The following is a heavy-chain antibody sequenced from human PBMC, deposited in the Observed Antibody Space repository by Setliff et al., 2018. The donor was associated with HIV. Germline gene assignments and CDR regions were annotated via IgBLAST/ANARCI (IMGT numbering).Heavy chain of an antibody. D-gene: IGHD3-3*01. CDR3: ARQSGYTRGWDIFGLVASSFDI. V-gene: IGHV4-39*01. CDR1: GGSISSNNYY. CDR2: IYYSGNT. Sequence: SETLSLTCTVSGGSISSNNYYWGWIRQPPGKGLEWIGTIYYSGNTYYRPSLKSRVTVSIDTSKNQFSLRLNSVTAADTAVYYCARQSGYTRGWDIFGLVASSFDIWGQVTMVTVSS. J-gene: IGHJ3*02.